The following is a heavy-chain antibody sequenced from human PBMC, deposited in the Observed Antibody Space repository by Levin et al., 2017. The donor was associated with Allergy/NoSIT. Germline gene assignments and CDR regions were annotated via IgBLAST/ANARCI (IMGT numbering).Heavy chain of an antibody. D-gene: IGHD3-10*01. CDR1: GYTFTSYA. Sequence: GASVKVSCKASGYTFTSYAMHWVRQAPGQRLEWMGWINAGNGNTKYSQKFQGRVTITRDTSASTAYMELSSLRSEDTAVYYCARDGNTGLWWFDPWGQGTLVTVSS. J-gene: IGHJ5*02. V-gene: IGHV1-3*01. CDR2: INAGNGNT. CDR3: ARDGNTGLWWFDP.